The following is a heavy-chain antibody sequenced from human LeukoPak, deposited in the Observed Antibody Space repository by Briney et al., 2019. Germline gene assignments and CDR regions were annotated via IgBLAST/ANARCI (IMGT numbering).Heavy chain of an antibody. J-gene: IGHJ4*02. CDR3: ARTTVTTFFDY. CDR2: IYYIGST. CDR1: RGSISPYY. Sequence: SETLSLTCTVSRGSISPYYWSWIRQPPGKGLEWIGYIYYIGSTNYNPSLKSRVTISVDTSKNQFSLKLSSVTAADTAVYYCARTTVTTFFDYWGQGTLVTVSS. D-gene: IGHD4-17*01. V-gene: IGHV4-59*12.